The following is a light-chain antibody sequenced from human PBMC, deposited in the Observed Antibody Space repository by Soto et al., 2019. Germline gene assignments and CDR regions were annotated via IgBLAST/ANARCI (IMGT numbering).Light chain of an antibody. CDR1: QSVSSSY. Sequence: EIVLTQSPGTLSLSPGERATLSCRASQSVSSSYLAWYQQKPGQAPRLLIYGASSRATGIPDRFSGSGSGTDFTLTISRLEPEDFAVYYCQQYGSSPPTFGQGTGLEIK. J-gene: IGKJ5*01. V-gene: IGKV3-20*01. CDR2: GAS. CDR3: QQYGSSPPT.